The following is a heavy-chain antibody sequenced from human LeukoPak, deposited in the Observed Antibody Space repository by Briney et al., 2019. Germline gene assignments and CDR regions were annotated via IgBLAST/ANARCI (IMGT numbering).Heavy chain of an antibody. D-gene: IGHD4-11*01. J-gene: IGHJ6*02. CDR3: ARVPTTYGMDV. V-gene: IGHV3-48*01. CDR2: ISSGSTTI. CDR1: EFTFSSYS. Sequence: GGSLRLSCAASEFTFSSYSTNWVRQAPGKGLEWVSYISSGSTTISYADSVKGRFTVSRDNAKNSLYLQMNSLRAEDTAVYYCARVPTTYGMDVWGQGTTVTVSS.